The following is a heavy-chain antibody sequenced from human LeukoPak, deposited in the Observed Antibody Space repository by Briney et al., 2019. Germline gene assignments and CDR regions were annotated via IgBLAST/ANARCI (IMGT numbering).Heavy chain of an antibody. Sequence: SETLSLTCTVSGGSISNYYWSWIRQPPGKGLEWIGYIYCSGSTNYNPSLKSRVTISVDTSKNQFSLKLSSVTAADTAVYYCARLVVGAIDAFDIWGQGTMVTVSS. CDR1: GGSISNYY. V-gene: IGHV4-59*01. D-gene: IGHD1-26*01. CDR2: IYCSGST. CDR3: ARLVVGAIDAFDI. J-gene: IGHJ3*02.